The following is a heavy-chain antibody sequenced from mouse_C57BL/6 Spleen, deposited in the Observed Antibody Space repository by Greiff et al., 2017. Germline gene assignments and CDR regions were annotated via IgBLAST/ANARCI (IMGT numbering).Heavy chain of an antibody. V-gene: IGHV5-6*03. Sequence: EVMLVESGGGLVKPGGSLKLSCAASGFTFSSYGMSWVRQTPDKRLEWVANISCGGSYTYYLDSVKGRFTISRDNAKNTLYLQMSSLKSEDTATYYCARPHITTVNYMDYWGQGTTLTVSS. D-gene: IGHD1-1*01. CDR2: ISCGGSYT. CDR1: GFTFSSYG. J-gene: IGHJ2*01. CDR3: ARPHITTVNYMDY.